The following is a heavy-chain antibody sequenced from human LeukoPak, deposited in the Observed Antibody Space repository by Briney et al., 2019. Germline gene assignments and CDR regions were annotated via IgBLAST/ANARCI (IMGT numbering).Heavy chain of an antibody. D-gene: IGHD2-15*01. V-gene: IGHV5-51*01. Sequence: GESLKISCKDSGYSFTNYWIGWGRQMPGKGLEWMGIIYPGDSHTRYSPSFQGQVTISADKSIGTAYLQWSSLKASDTAIYYCAGGPTVYGMDVWGQGTTVTVSS. J-gene: IGHJ6*02. CDR3: AGGPTVYGMDV. CDR1: GYSFTNYW. CDR2: IYPGDSHT.